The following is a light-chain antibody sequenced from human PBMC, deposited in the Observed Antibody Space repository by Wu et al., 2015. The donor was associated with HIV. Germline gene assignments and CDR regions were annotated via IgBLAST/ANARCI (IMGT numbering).Light chain of an antibody. CDR2: DAS. CDR3: QQYGNSLT. J-gene: IGKJ4*01. CDR1: QSVSSSY. V-gene: IGKV3-20*01. Sequence: EIVLTQSPGTLSLSPGERATLSCRASQSVSSSYLAWYQQKPGQAPSLLIYDASSRATGIPDRFSGSGSGTDFTLTTSRLEPEDFAVYYCQQYGNSLTFGGGTKVEIK.